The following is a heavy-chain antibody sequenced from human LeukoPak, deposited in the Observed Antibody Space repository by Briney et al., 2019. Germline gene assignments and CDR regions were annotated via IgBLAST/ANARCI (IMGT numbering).Heavy chain of an antibody. V-gene: IGHV3-11*01. Sequence: LSLTCTVSGGSISSYYWSWIRQPPGKGLEWVSYISSSGSTIYYADSVKGRFTISRDNAKNSLYLQMNSLRAEDTAVYYCARDRCSGGSCYASFDYWGQGTLVTVSS. CDR2: ISSSGSTI. J-gene: IGHJ4*02. CDR1: GGSISSYY. D-gene: IGHD2-15*01. CDR3: ARDRCSGGSCYASFDY.